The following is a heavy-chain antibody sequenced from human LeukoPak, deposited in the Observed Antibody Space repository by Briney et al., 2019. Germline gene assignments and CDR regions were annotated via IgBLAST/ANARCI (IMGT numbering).Heavy chain of an antibody. CDR2: MNPNRGDT. Sequence: ASVKVSCKASGYTFTGYYIHWMRQAPGQGLEWMGWMNPNRGDTSYAQKFQGRVTMTRDTPIDTAYMELSGLTSDDTAVYYCGRRRIDCSDTGCYVDYWGQGTLVTVSS. CDR3: GRRRIDCSDTGCYVDY. V-gene: IGHV1-2*02. J-gene: IGHJ4*02. CDR1: GYTFTGYY. D-gene: IGHD2-15*01.